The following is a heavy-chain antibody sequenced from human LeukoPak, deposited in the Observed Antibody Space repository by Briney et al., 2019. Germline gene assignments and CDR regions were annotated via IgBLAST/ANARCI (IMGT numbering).Heavy chain of an antibody. V-gene: IGHV3-30*02. CDR1: GFTFSSYD. Sequence: GGSLRLSCAASGFTFSSYDMHWVRQAPGKGLEWVAFIRYDGNNKYHADSVKGRFTISRDNSKNTLNLQMNSLRAEATAVYYCAKDRWGAVASFDNWGQGTLVTVSS. CDR2: IRYDGNNK. J-gene: IGHJ4*02. D-gene: IGHD6-19*01. CDR3: AKDRWGAVASFDN.